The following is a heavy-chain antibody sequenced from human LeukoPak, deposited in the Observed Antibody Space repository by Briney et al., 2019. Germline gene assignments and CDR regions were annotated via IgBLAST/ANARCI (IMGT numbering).Heavy chain of an antibody. J-gene: IGHJ4*02. D-gene: IGHD5-18*01. CDR3: ARGPTSPLGYSYGSTNDY. V-gene: IGHV4-39*07. CDR1: SGSISSSSYY. Sequence: PSETLSLTCTVSSGSISSSSYYWGWIRQPPGKGLEWIGEINHSGSTNYNPSLKSRVTISVDTSKNQFSLKLSSVTAADTAVYYCARGPTSPLGYSYGSTNDYWGQGTLVTVSS. CDR2: INHSGST.